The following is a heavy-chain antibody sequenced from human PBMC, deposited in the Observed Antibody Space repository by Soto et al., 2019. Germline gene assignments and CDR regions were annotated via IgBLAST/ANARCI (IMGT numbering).Heavy chain of an antibody. D-gene: IGHD4-17*01. Sequence: SLRLSCAAAGFTFSSYGMHWVRQAPGKGLEWVAVIWYDGSNKYYADSVKGRFTISRDNSKNTLYLQMNSLRDEDTAVYYCARDMNYGDFGRDIGWFDPWGQGTLVTVSS. J-gene: IGHJ5*02. CDR1: GFTFSSYG. V-gene: IGHV3-33*01. CDR3: ARDMNYGDFGRDIGWFDP. CDR2: IWYDGSNK.